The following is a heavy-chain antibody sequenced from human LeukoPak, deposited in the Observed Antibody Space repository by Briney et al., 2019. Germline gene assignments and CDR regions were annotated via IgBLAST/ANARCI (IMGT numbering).Heavy chain of an antibody. CDR3: AKRRYDTSSLDWFDP. CDR1: GFTFSSYG. D-gene: IGHD6-13*01. CDR2: ISGTGANT. Sequence: GGSLRLSCAASGFTFSSYGMSWVRQAPGKGLEWVSTISGTGANTYYADSVKGRFTISRDNSKSTLYLQMNSLRVEDAAVYYCAKRRYDTSSLDWFDPWSQGTLVTVSS. J-gene: IGHJ5*02. V-gene: IGHV3-23*01.